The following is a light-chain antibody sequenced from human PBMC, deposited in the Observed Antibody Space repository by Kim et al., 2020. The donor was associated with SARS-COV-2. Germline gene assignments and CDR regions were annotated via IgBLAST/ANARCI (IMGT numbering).Light chain of an antibody. V-gene: IGLV3-1*01. J-gene: IGLJ2*01. Sequence: SVSPGQTASITCSGDKLGDKYACWYQQKPGQSPVLVIYQDSKRPSGIPWRFSGSNSGNTATLTISGTQAMDEADYYCQAWDSSTVVFGGGTQLTVL. CDR2: QDS. CDR3: QAWDSSTVV. CDR1: KLGDKY.